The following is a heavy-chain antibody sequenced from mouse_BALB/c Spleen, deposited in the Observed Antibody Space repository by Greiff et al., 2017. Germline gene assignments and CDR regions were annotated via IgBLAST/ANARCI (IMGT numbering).Heavy chain of an antibody. Sequence: VQLQQSGAELMKPGASVKISCKATGYTFSSYWIEWVKQRPRHGLEWIGEILPGSGSTNYNEKFKGKATFTADTSSNTAYMQLSSLTSEDSAVYYCGYGNFFAYWGQGTLVTVSA. CDR2: ILPGSGST. D-gene: IGHD2-1*01. J-gene: IGHJ3*01. CDR1: GYTFSSYW. V-gene: IGHV1-9*01. CDR3: GYGNFFAY.